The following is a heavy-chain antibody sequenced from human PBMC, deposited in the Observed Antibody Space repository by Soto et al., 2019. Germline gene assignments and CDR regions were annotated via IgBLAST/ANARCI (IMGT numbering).Heavy chain of an antibody. D-gene: IGHD6-19*01. CDR2: INDSAST. CDR1: GGSLSSYF. Sequence: LSLTCTVSGGSLSSYFWSWIRQSPGKGLEWIGEINDSASTNYNPSLKSRVTISVDRSKNQLSLKLSSVTAADTAAYYCARSVARLGYYYYAMDVWGQGTTVTVSS. CDR3: ARSVARLGYYYYAMDV. J-gene: IGHJ6*02. V-gene: IGHV4-34*01.